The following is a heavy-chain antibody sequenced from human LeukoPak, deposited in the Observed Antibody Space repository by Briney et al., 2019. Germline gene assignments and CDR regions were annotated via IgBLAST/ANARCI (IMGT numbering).Heavy chain of an antibody. D-gene: IGHD3-22*01. Sequence: GGSLRLSCVASGFTFDDYAMSWVRQAPGKGLEWVSGINWNGDNTVYADSVKGRFTISRDNAKNSLYLQMNSLGAEDTAFYYCASDRRSDSSGYAFDIWGQGTMVTVSS. CDR2: INWNGDNT. J-gene: IGHJ3*02. CDR1: GFTFDDYA. CDR3: ASDRRSDSSGYAFDI. V-gene: IGHV3-20*04.